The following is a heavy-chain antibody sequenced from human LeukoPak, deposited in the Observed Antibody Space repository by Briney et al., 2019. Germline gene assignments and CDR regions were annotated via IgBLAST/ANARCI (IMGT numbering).Heavy chain of an antibody. CDR1: GFTFSSYE. Sequence: PGGSLRLSCAASGFTFSSYEMNWVRQAPGKGLEWVSYISSSGSTIYYADSVKGRFTISRDNAKNSLYLQMNGLRAEDTAVYYCARDQASSSAHAFDIWGQGTMVTVSS. J-gene: IGHJ3*02. CDR3: ARDQASSSAHAFDI. D-gene: IGHD2-21*01. CDR2: ISSSGSTI. V-gene: IGHV3-48*03.